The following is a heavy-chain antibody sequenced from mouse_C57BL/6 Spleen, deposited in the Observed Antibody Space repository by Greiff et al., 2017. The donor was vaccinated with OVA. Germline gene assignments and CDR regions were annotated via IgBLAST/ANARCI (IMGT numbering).Heavy chain of an antibody. CDR2: INPSSGYT. J-gene: IGHJ4*01. V-gene: IGHV1-7*01. CDR3: ARYYGSSYDAMDY. D-gene: IGHD1-1*01. CDR1: GYTFTSYW. Sequence: QVQLKQSGAELAKPGASVKLSCKASGYTFTSYWMHWVKQRPGQGLEWIGYINPSSGYTKYNQKFKDKATLTADKSSSTAYMQLSSLTYEDSAVYYCARYYGSSYDAMDYWGQGTSVTVSS.